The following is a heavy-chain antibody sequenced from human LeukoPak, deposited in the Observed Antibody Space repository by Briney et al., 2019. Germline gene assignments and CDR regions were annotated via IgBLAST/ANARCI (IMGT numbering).Heavy chain of an antibody. CDR3: ARQSDYGFDY. V-gene: IGHV4-39*01. J-gene: IGHJ4*02. CDR1: SGSISSNSYY. D-gene: IGHD4-17*01. CDR2: FYFSGST. Sequence: PSETLSLTCTVSSGSISSNSYYWGWIRQPPGKGLEWIASFYFSGSTYCNPSLKSRVTIYVHTSKNRVSLNLNSVTAADTAVYYCARQSDYGFDYWGQGTLVTVSS.